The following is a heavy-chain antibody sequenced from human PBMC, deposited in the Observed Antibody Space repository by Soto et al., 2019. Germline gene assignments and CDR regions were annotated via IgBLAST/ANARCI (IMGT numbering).Heavy chain of an antibody. Sequence: SETLSLTCTVSGGSISSYYWSWIRQPPGKGLEWIGYIYYSGSTNYNPSLKSRVTISVDTSKNQFSLKLSSVTAADTAVYYCARYLTYGDYEPFDIWGQGTMVTV. D-gene: IGHD4-17*01. CDR3: ARYLTYGDYEPFDI. V-gene: IGHV4-59*01. CDR1: GGSISSYY. J-gene: IGHJ3*02. CDR2: IYYSGST.